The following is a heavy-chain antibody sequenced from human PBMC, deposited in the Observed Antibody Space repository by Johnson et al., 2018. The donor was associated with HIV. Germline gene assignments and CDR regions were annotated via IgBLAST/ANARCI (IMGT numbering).Heavy chain of an antibody. V-gene: IGHV3-30-3*01. CDR2: ISYNGSNK. CDR3: ARSGPNWAFDF. CDR1: GFTFSSYA. J-gene: IGHJ3*01. Sequence: VPLVESGGGVVQPGRSLRLSCAASGFTFSSYAMHWVRQAPGKGLEWVAVISYNGSNKYYADSVKGRFTISRDNSKNTLYLQVNSLKTEDTAVYYCARSGPNWAFDFWGRGTMVTVSS. D-gene: IGHD1-1*01.